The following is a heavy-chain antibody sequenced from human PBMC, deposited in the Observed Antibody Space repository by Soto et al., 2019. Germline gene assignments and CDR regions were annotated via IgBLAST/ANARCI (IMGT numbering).Heavy chain of an antibody. J-gene: IGHJ6*02. CDR2: INPSGGST. CDR1: GYTFTSYY. D-gene: IGHD6-19*01. V-gene: IGHV1-46*01. Sequence: ASVKVSCKASGYTFTSYYMHWVRQAPGQGLEWMGIINPSGGSTSYAQKFQDRGTMTRDTSTSTVYMELSSLRSEDTAVYYCARDRSVAGNYYYDGMDVWGQGATVTVAS. CDR3: ARDRSVAGNYYYDGMDV.